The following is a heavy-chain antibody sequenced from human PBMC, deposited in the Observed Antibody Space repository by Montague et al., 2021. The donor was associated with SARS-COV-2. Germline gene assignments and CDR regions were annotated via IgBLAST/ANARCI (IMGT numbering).Heavy chain of an antibody. CDR1: GVSISSGSYY. D-gene: IGHD3-22*01. CDR3: VREKYYFDDSGPK. Sequence: SETLSLTCSVSGVSISSGSYYRSWVRQPPGKGLEWIGYVYHTGSTNYNPSLKSRVTLSMDTSKNQFSLNLTSVTDADTAVYYCVREKYYFDDSGPKWGQGTLVTV. V-gene: IGHV4-61*01. J-gene: IGHJ4*02. CDR2: VYHTGST.